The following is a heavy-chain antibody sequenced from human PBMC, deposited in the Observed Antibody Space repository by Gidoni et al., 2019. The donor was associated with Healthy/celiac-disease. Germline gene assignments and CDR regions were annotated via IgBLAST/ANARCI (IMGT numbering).Heavy chain of an antibody. CDR3: ARDYYDSSGYYRFDY. Sequence: QVQLVQSGAEVKKPGSSVTVSCKASGGTFSSYAISWVRQAPGQGLEWMGGIIPIFGTANYAQKFQGRVTITADKSTSTAYMELSSLRSENTAVYYCARDYYDSSGYYRFDYWGQGTLVTVSS. D-gene: IGHD3-22*01. CDR1: GGTFSSYA. J-gene: IGHJ4*02. V-gene: IGHV1-69*06. CDR2: IIPIFGTA.